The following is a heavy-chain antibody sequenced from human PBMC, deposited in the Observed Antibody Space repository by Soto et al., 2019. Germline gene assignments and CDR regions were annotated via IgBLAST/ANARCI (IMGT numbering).Heavy chain of an antibody. D-gene: IGHD1-26*01. CDR1: GYTFTSYG. Sequence: ASVKVSCKASGYTFTSYGISWVRQAPGQGLEWMGWISAYNGNTNYAQKLQGRVTMTTDTSTSTAYMELRSLRSDDTAVYYCARDHLASGSHPVPNYWGQGTLVTVSS. CDR3: ARDHLASGSHPVPNY. V-gene: IGHV1-18*01. CDR2: ISAYNGNT. J-gene: IGHJ4*02.